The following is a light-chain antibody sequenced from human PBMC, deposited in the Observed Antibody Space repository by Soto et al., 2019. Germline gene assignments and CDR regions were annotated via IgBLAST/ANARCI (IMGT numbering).Light chain of an antibody. CDR3: QRYNNWPAWT. Sequence: EIVMTQSPATLSVSPGERATLSCRASPSVSSTLARYQKKPGQATRLLTYGASTSATGIPARFSGSGSGTEFTITIRSLQSADFAFYYCQRYNNWPAWTFGQGTKVEIK. J-gene: IGKJ1*01. CDR1: PSVSST. CDR2: GAS. V-gene: IGKV3-15*01.